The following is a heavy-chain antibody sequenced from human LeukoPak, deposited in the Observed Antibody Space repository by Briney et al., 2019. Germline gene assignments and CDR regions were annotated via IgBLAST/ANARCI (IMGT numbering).Heavy chain of an antibody. V-gene: IGHV3-9*01. D-gene: IGHD1-26*01. J-gene: IGHJ3*02. Sequence: GGSLRLSCAASGFTFDDYAMHWVRQAPGKGLEWVSGISWNSGSIGYADSVKGRFTISRDNAKNSLYLQMNSLRAEDTALYYCGGELLAFDIWGQGKMVPVSS. CDR1: GFTFDDYA. CDR3: GGELLAFDI. CDR2: ISWNSGSI.